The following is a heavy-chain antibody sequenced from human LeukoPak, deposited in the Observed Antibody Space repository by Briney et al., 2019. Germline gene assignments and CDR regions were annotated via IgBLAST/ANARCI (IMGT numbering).Heavy chain of an antibody. D-gene: IGHD3-16*01. CDR2: IKQDGNEK. CDR3: ARDTFSTVAQYYYYYMDV. CDR1: GFRFNTYW. Sequence: GGSLRLSCAASGFRFNTYWMSWVRQAPGKGLEWVANIKQDGNEKYYVDSVKGRFTISRDNAKNSLYLQMNSLRAEDTAVYYCARDTFSTVAQYYYYYMDVWGKGTTVTVSS. J-gene: IGHJ6*03. V-gene: IGHV3-7*01.